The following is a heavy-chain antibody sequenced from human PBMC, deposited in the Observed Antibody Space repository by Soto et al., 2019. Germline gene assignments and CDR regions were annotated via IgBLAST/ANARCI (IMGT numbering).Heavy chain of an antibody. J-gene: IGHJ6*02. V-gene: IGHV4-31*03. D-gene: IGHD3-16*01. CDR1: GGSISSGGYY. Sequence: SETLSLTCTVSGGSISSGGYYWSWIRQHPGKGLEWIGYIYYSGSTYYNPSLKSRVAISVDTSKNQFSLKLSSVTAADTAVYYCARGDYYYYGMDVWGQGTTVTVSS. CDR2: IYYSGST. CDR3: ARGDYYYYGMDV.